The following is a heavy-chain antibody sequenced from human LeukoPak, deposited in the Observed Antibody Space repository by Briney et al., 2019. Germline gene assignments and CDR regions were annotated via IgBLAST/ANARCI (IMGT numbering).Heavy chain of an antibody. Sequence: GESLKISCKSSGYRFTSHWIDWVRPVPGKGLEWMGLIYPGDSDTRYSPFCQDQVTISADKSISTAYLQWSTLKASDTAMYYCARHAGDTAMVGYFDLWGRGTLVTVSS. J-gene: IGHJ2*01. CDR3: ARHAGDTAMVGYFDL. D-gene: IGHD5-18*01. V-gene: IGHV5-51*01. CDR1: GYRFTSHW. CDR2: IYPGDSDT.